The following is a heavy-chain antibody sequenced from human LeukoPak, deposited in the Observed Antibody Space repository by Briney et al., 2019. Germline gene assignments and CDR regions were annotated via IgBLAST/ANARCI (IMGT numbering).Heavy chain of an antibody. CDR3: ARGNYDFWSGPFDY. V-gene: IGHV3-7*02. CDR2: IKQDGSEK. CDR1: GFISSSYW. D-gene: IGHD3-3*01. Sequence: GGSLRLSCAASGFISSSYWMTWVRQAPGKGLEWVAKIKQDGSEKYYVDSVKGRFTISRDNAKNSLYLQMNSLRAEDTAVYYCARGNYDFWSGPFDYWGQGTLVTVSS. J-gene: IGHJ4*02.